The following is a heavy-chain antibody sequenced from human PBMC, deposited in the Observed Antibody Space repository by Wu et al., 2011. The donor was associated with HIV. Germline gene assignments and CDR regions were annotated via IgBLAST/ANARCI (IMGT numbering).Heavy chain of an antibody. Sequence: VQLAQSGAEVRRPGATVKLSCKISGFTFTEYYIHWIQQAPGKGLVWVGLIDPDDSETKYAEKFEGRVTITADTSTDTAYMELSGLRSADTAVYYCTRSLLATKPFFDYWGQGSLVTVST. CDR1: GFTFTEYY. CDR3: TRSLLATKPFFDY. D-gene: IGHD3-10*01. V-gene: IGHV1-69-2*01. J-gene: IGHJ4*02. CDR2: IDPDDSET.